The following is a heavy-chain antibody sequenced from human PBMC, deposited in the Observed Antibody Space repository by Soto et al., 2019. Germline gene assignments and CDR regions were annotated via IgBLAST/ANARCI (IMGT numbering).Heavy chain of an antibody. CDR2: ISSSSSYI. V-gene: IGHV3-21*01. D-gene: IGHD3-22*01. CDR1: GFTFSTYS. J-gene: IGHJ3*02. Sequence: EVQLVESGGGLVKPGGSLRLSCAASGFTFSTYSMNWVRQAPGEGLEWVSSISSSSSYIDYADSVKGRFTISRDNAKNSLYLQMNSLRAEDTAVYYCARGYHYYDSSGYDKWDAFDIWGQGTMVTVSS. CDR3: ARGYHYYDSSGYDKWDAFDI.